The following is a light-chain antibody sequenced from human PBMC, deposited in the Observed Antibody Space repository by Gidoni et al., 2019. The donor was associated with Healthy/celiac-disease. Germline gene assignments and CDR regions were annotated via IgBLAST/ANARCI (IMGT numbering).Light chain of an antibody. Sequence: SYDRTQPPSVSVSPGQTARITCSGDALPKKYAYWYQQKSGQATVLVIYEDSKRPSGIPERFSGSSSGTMATLTISGAQVEDEADYYCYSTDSSGNHRVFGGGTKLTVL. CDR1: ALPKKY. CDR3: YSTDSSGNHRV. V-gene: IGLV3-10*01. CDR2: EDS. J-gene: IGLJ2*01.